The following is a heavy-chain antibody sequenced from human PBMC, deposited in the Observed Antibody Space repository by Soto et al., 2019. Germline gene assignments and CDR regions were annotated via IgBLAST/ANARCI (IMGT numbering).Heavy chain of an antibody. CDR2: ISGSGGST. V-gene: IGHV3-23*01. CDR3: AKETEPSYYYGSGIVDY. Sequence: PGGSLRLSCAASGFTFSSYAMSWVRQAPGKGLEWVSAISGSGGSTYYADSVKGRFTISRDNSKNTLYLQMNSRRAKDTAVYYCAKETEPSYYYGSGIVDYWGQGTLVTVSS. CDR1: GFTFSSYA. D-gene: IGHD3-10*01. J-gene: IGHJ4*02.